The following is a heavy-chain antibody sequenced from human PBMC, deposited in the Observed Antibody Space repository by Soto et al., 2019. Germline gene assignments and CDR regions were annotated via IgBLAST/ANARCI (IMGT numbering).Heavy chain of an antibody. D-gene: IGHD4-17*01. CDR2: VYSGGSK. J-gene: IGHJ4*02. CDR3: AGGQGRLRWYYFDY. V-gene: IGHV3-53*04. Sequence: GGSLRLSCAASGFIVSSNYMSWVRQAPGKGLEWVSVVYSGGSKYYADSVKGRFTITRHNSKNTLYLQMNSLRDEDTDVYYCAGGQGRLRWYYFDYWGQGTLVTVSS. CDR1: GFIVSSNY.